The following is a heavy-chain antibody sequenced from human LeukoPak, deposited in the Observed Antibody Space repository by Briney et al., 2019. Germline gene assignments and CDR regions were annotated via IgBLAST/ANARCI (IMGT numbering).Heavy chain of an antibody. V-gene: IGHV3-53*01. D-gene: IGHD3-3*01. CDR3: ARGVGYLDC. CDR2: IYSGGST. J-gene: IGHJ4*02. CDR1: GFTFSSYG. Sequence: GGSLRLSCAASGFTFSSYGMHWVRQAPGKGLVWVSVIYSGGSTYYADSVKGRFTISRDNSKNTLYLQMNSLRAEDTAVYYCARGVGYLDCWGQGTLVTVSS.